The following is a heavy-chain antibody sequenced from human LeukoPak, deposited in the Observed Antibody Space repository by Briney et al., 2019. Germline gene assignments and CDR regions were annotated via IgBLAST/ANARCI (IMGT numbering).Heavy chain of an antibody. V-gene: IGHV4-39*07. CDR2: ISYSGTT. D-gene: IGHD1-7*01. CDR3: ARGVRGSTSWNSYYNYFYLDV. Sequence: SETLSLTCTVSGGSISSRPYYWGWVRQPPGKGLEWIGTISYSGTTYYSPSLKSRVTISLDTSKNQFSLKLSSVTVADTAVYYCARGVRGSTSWNSYYNYFYLDVWGKGTTVTVSS. J-gene: IGHJ6*03. CDR1: GGSISSRPYY.